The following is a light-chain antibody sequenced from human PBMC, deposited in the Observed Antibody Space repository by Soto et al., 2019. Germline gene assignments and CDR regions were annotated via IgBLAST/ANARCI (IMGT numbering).Light chain of an antibody. J-gene: IGLJ3*02. CDR1: SSDIGGYNY. V-gene: IGLV2-14*01. Sequence: QSALTQPASVSGSPGQAITISCTGTSSDIGGYNYVSWYQQHPGKAPKLMIYEVSYRPPGVSHRFSGSKSGNTASLTISGLQAEDEADYYCSSYTSRSTPQVFGGGTQLTVL. CDR3: SSYTSRSTPQV. CDR2: EVS.